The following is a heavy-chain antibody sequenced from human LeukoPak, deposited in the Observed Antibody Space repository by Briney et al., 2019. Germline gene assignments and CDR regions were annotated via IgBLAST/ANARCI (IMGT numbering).Heavy chain of an antibody. V-gene: IGHV3-73*01. CDR3: TRLREAPTVVTPSDL. Sequence: GGSLRLSCAASGFTFSDSAVHWVRQASGKGLEWVGRIRSKGNSYATAYAESVKGRFTVSRDDSKNTAFLQMNSLKTEDTALYYCTRLREAPTVVTPSDLWGQGTLVTVSS. J-gene: IGHJ4*02. D-gene: IGHD4-23*01. CDR2: IRSKGNSYAT. CDR1: GFTFSDSA.